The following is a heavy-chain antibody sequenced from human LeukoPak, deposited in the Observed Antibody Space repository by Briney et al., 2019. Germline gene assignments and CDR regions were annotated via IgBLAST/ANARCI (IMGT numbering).Heavy chain of an antibody. CDR2: IYYSGST. Sequence: KPSETLSLTCTVSGGSISSYYWSWIRQPPGKGLEWIGYIYYSGSTNYNPSLKSRVTISVDTSKNQFSLKLSSVTAADTAVYYCARRRGGDYLYGIDIWGQGTMVTVSS. V-gene: IGHV4-59*08. CDR1: GGSISSYY. D-gene: IGHD2-21*02. CDR3: ARRRGGDYLYGIDI. J-gene: IGHJ3*02.